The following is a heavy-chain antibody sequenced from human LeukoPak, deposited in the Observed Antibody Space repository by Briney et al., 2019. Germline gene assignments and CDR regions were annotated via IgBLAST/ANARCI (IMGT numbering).Heavy chain of an antibody. Sequence: GASVKVSCKASGYTFTSYGISWVRQAPGQGLEWMGWISAYNGNTNYAQKLQGRVTMTTDTSTSTAYMELRSLRSDDTAVYYCARGSTPLTPSGGYDKYYYDSSGYYYPQDYWGQGTLVTVSS. D-gene: IGHD3-22*01. CDR3: ARGSTPLTPSGGYDKYYYDSSGYYYPQDY. CDR2: ISAYNGNT. V-gene: IGHV1-18*01. J-gene: IGHJ4*02. CDR1: GYTFTSYG.